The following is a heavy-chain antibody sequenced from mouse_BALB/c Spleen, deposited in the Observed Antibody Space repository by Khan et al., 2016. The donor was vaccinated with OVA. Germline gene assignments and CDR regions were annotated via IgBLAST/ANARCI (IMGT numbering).Heavy chain of an antibody. CDR1: GFSLTNYG. CDR2: IWSDGST. V-gene: IGHV2-6-1*01. Sequence: VKLEESGPDLVVPSQSLSITCTISGFSLTNYGVHWVRQPPGKGLEWLVVIWSDGSTTYNSALKSRLTISKDNSKSQVFLKMNRLQTDDTAMYFCARQPYYHYNIMDYWGQGTSVTVSS. CDR3: ARQPYYHYNIMDY. J-gene: IGHJ4*01. D-gene: IGHD2-10*01.